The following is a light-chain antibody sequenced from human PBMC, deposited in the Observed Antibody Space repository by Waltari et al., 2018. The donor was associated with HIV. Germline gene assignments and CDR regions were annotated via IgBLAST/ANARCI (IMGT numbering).Light chain of an antibody. CDR1: QRLFCESNNKNR. CDR2: WAS. V-gene: IGKV4-1*01. CDR3: RQFSLRPPLT. Sequence: DIGMTQSPDSLPVSLGERATINCNSSQRLFCESNNKNRLAWYQQRPGQPPKLLISWASTRGSGVPDRFSGSGSGTDFTLTINSLQAEDVAVYYCRQFSLRPPLTFGGGTKVESK. J-gene: IGKJ4*01.